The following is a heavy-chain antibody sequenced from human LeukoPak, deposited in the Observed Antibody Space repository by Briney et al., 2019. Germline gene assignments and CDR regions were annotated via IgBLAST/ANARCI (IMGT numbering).Heavy chain of an antibody. CDR3: ARVLGYCSGGSCYDYYYYMDV. CDR1: GYTFTSYG. D-gene: IGHD2-15*01. Sequence: ASVKVSCKASGYTFTSYGISWVRQAPGQGLEWMGWISAYNGNTNYAQKLQGRVTMTTDTSTSTAYMELRSLRSDDTAVYYCARVLGYCSGGSCYDYYYYMDVWGKGTTVTVSS. J-gene: IGHJ6*03. V-gene: IGHV1-18*01. CDR2: ISAYNGNT.